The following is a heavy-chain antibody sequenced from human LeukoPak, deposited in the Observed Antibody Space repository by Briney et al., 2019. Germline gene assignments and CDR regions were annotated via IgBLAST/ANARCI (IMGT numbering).Heavy chain of an antibody. J-gene: IGHJ4*02. V-gene: IGHV3-23*01. D-gene: IGHD3-22*01. CDR2: VSDSGADT. CDR3: AKDLISHSSGSLFDY. CDR1: GFTFSTFA. Sequence: GGSLRLSCAASGFTFSTFAMTWVRQAPGRGLEWVSAVSDSGADTFYADSVRGRFAISRDNSNNTLYLQMNGLRAEDTAIYYCAKDLISHSSGSLFDYWGPGTLVTVSS.